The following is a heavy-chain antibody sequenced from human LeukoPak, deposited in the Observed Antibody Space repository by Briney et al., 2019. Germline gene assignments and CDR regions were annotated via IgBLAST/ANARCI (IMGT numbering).Heavy chain of an antibody. CDR1: GYIFTAYH. D-gene: IGHD2-8*01. Sequence: ASVKVSCKASGYIFTAYHMHWVRQAPGQGLEWVGWINPNSGGTHYAPKFQGRVTMTRDTSFTTAYVELTRLTSDDTAVYYCARQDRVSPTFPNNWFDPWGQGTLVTVSS. J-gene: IGHJ5*02. CDR2: INPNSGGT. CDR3: ARQDRVSPTFPNNWFDP. V-gene: IGHV1-2*02.